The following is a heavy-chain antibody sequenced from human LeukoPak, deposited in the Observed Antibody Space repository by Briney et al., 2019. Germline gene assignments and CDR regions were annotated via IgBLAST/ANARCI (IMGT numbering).Heavy chain of an antibody. Sequence: GGSLRLSCAASGFTFSTYGMHWVRQAPGKGLDGVAFIQYEGSNKYYAVSVKGRFTISRDNSKNTLYLQMNSLRGEDTSVYYCVKDRGPSKDAFEMWGQGTMVTVSS. CDR3: VKDRGPSKDAFEM. CDR1: GFTFSTYG. J-gene: IGHJ3*02. CDR2: IQYEGSNK. V-gene: IGHV3-30*02.